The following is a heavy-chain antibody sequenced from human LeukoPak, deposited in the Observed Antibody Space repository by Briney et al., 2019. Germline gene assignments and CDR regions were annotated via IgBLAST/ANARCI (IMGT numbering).Heavy chain of an antibody. CDR2: ISGSGGGT. D-gene: IGHD6-13*01. J-gene: IGHJ5*02. CDR1: GFTFSNYA. V-gene: IGHV3-23*01. CDR3: ARDRSSSWYPYYWFDP. Sequence: GGSLRLSCAASGFTFSNYAISWVRQAPGKGLEWVSAISGSGGGTYYADSVKGRFTISRDNSKSTLYLQMNSLRAEDTAVYYCARDRSSSWYPYYWFDPWGQGTLVTVSS.